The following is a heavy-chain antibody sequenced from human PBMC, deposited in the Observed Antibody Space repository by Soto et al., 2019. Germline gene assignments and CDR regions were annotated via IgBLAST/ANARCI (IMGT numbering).Heavy chain of an antibody. Sequence: EVQLVESGGGLVKPGGSLRLSCAASGFTFSSYSMNWVRQAPGKGLEWVSSISSSSSYIYYADSVKGRFTISRDNAKNSLYLQMNSLRAEDTAVYYCATTRVGSGQTDYWGQGTLVTVSS. CDR3: ATTRVGSGQTDY. CDR1: GFTFSSYS. V-gene: IGHV3-21*01. CDR2: ISSSSSYI. D-gene: IGHD3-10*01. J-gene: IGHJ4*02.